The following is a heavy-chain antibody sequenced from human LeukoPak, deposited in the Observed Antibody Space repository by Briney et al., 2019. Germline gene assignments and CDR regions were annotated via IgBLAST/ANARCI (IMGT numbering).Heavy chain of an antibody. CDR3: ARDMDRTAAY. CDR1: GGTFSSYA. V-gene: IGHV1-69*04. Sequence: ASVKVSCKASGGTFSSYAISWVRQAPGQGLEWMGRIIPILGIANYAQKFQGRVTITADKSTSTAYMELSSLRSEDTAVYCCARDMDRTAAYWGQGTLVTVSS. D-gene: IGHD3-10*01. CDR2: IIPILGIA. J-gene: IGHJ4*02.